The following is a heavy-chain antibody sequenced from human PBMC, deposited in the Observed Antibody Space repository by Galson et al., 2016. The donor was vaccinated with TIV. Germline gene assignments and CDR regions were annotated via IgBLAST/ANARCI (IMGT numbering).Heavy chain of an antibody. V-gene: IGHV3-30*04. CDR2: ISYDRSEK. CDR3: ARAYQTYSFDI. J-gene: IGHJ3*02. D-gene: IGHD2-21*01. CDR1: GFTFGSYD. Sequence: SLRLSCAASGFTFGSYDMHWVRQAPGKGLEWVAVISYDRSEKYFAGSVTGRFTISRDNSKNTLYLELNSLRTEDTAIYYCARAYQTYSFDIWGQGTLVTVSS.